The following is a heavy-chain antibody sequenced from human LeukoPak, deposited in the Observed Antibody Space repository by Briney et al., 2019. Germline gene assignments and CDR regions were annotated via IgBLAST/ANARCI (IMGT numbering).Heavy chain of an antibody. V-gene: IGHV5-51*01. CDR3: ARLSQSSGYSAGAFDI. Sequence: GESLKISCRGSGYRFTNFWIGWVRQMPGKGLEWMGSIYPGDSQSRYSPSFQGQVTFSADKSISTAYLQWSSLKASDTAMYYCARLSQSSGYSAGAFDIWGQGTMVTVSS. CDR1: GYRFTNFW. D-gene: IGHD3-22*01. CDR2: IYPGDSQS. J-gene: IGHJ3*02.